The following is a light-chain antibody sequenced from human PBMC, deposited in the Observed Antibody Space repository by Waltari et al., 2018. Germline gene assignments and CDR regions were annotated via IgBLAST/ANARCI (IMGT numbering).Light chain of an antibody. V-gene: IGLV4-69*01. CDR1: SGHSTNV. CDR3: QTGGDGTGV. J-gene: IGLJ3*02. CDR2: GNSDGSH. Sequence: QLVLAQSPSASASLGASVKLTCTLSSGHSTNVIAWLQKRPEKGPRYLVQGNSDGSHNTGDEITDRFSGSSSGAEHYLTVSSLQSEDEADYCCQTGGDGTGVFGGGTKRTVL.